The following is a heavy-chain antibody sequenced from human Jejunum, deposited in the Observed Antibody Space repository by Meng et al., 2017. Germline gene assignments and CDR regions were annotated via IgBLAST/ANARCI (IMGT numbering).Heavy chain of an antibody. J-gene: IGHJ4*02. Sequence: QVQLQESGPGLVTPSQTLSLTCTVSGDSISSGGHYLSWIRQHPGKGLEWIGYIYYTGSAYYNPSLESRVTLSVDTSNNQFSLRLNSVTAADTAVYYCAREGQLMLGLVDYWGQGTLVTVSS. D-gene: IGHD2-2*01. CDR3: AREGQLMLGLVDY. V-gene: IGHV4-31*03. CDR1: GDSISSGGHY. CDR2: IYYTGSA.